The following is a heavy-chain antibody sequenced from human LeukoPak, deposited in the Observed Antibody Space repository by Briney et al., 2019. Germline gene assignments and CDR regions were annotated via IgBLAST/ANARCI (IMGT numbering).Heavy chain of an antibody. CDR3: ARVEYCNVGNCYFRPGAY. Sequence: GESLKISCKGSGYTFTGCYLHWVRQAPGQGLEWMGRINPNSGVTNYAQKFQGRVTMTRDTSISTAYMELSRLRSDDTAVYYCARVEYCNVGNCYFRPGAYWGQGTLVTVSS. CDR1: GYTFTGCY. J-gene: IGHJ4*02. D-gene: IGHD2-15*01. CDR2: INPNSGVT. V-gene: IGHV1-2*06.